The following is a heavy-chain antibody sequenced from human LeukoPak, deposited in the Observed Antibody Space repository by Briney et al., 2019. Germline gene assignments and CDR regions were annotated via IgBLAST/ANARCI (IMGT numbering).Heavy chain of an antibody. CDR2: ITSRDGGT. Sequence: GGSLTLSCAASGFTFSIYAMSWVRQAPGKGLEWVSSITSRDGGTFYTDPVKGRFTISRDNSKNMLYLQMNSLRAEDTAIYYCAKDRPNYYESNGDYYRRNGASWGQGTLVTVSS. V-gene: IGHV3-23*01. J-gene: IGHJ5*02. D-gene: IGHD3-22*01. CDR3: AKDRPNYYESNGDYYRRNGAS. CDR1: GFTFSIYA.